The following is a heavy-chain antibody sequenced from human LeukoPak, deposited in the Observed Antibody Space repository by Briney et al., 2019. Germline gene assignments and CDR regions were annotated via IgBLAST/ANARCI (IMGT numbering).Heavy chain of an antibody. CDR1: VYTFTSYG. CDR2: ITAYNGNT. CDR3: ARHSSGRYWGYFDY. D-gene: IGHD1-26*01. V-gene: IGHV1-18*01. Sequence: ASVKVSCKASVYTFTSYGISWVRQAPGQGLEWMGWITAYNGNTNYGRKLQGRVTMTTDTSTSTAYMELRSLRSDDTAVYYCARHSSGRYWGYFDYWGQGTLVTVSS. J-gene: IGHJ4*02.